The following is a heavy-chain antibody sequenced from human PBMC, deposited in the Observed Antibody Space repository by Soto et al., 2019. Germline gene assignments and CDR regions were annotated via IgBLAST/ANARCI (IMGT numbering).Heavy chain of an antibody. CDR3: ARGGNGWYQDY. V-gene: IGHV4-34*01. CDR2: INHSGST. J-gene: IGHJ4*02. Sequence: PSETLSLTCAVYGGSFIGYYWSWIRQPPGKGLEWIGEINHSGSTNYNPSLKSRVTMSVDTSKNQFSLTLTSVTAADTAVYFCARGGNGWYQDYWGPGTLVTVSS. D-gene: IGHD6-19*01. CDR1: GGSFIGYY.